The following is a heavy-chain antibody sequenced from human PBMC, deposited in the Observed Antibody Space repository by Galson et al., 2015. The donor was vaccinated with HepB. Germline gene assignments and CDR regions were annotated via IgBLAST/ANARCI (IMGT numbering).Heavy chain of an antibody. CDR2: IKQDGSEK. V-gene: IGHV3-7*05. CDR3: AREGVVAAADY. D-gene: IGHD2-2*01. Sequence: SLRLSCAASGFSLSSYWMRWVRQAPGKGLEWVANIKQDGSEKNYVDSVKGRFTISRDNAKNSLYLQVNSLRAEDTAIYFCAREGVVAAADYWGQGTLVTVSS. J-gene: IGHJ4*02. CDR1: GFSLSSYW.